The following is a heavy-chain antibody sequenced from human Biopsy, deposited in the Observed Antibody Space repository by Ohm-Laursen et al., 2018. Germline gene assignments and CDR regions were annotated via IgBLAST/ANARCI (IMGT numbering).Heavy chain of an antibody. J-gene: IGHJ4*02. CDR1: GFNFNHYA. CDR2: ISWSNDNI. V-gene: IGHV3-9*01. D-gene: IGHD1-26*01. Sequence: SLRLSCSASGFNFNHYAMQWVRQVPGKGLEWVSSISWSNDNIHYADSVKGRFTISRDNAKNSLYLQMNNLRAEDTAFYYCARDRGGSGTFDYFDHWGQGTLVTVSS. CDR3: ARDRGGSGTFDYFDH.